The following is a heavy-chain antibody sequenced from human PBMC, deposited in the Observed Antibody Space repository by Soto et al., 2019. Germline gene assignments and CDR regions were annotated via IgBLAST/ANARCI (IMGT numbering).Heavy chain of an antibody. CDR3: ARVMRRGYSYGYFDP. Sequence: QVQLVQSGAEVKKPGASVKVSCKASGYTFTSYGISWVRQAPGQGLEWMGWISAYNGNTNYAQKLQGRVTMTTDTTTSTAYMELRSLRSDDTAVYYCARVMRRGYSYGYFDPWGQGTLVTVSS. CDR1: GYTFTSYG. V-gene: IGHV1-18*01. J-gene: IGHJ5*02. CDR2: ISAYNGNT. D-gene: IGHD5-18*01.